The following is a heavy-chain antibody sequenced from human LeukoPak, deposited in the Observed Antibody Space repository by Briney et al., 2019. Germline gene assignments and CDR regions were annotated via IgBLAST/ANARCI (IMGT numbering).Heavy chain of an antibody. CDR3: AKDYYDSSGYYWGRY. Sequence: GRSLRLSCAASGFTFDDYAMHWVRQAPGKGPEWVSDISWNSGSIGYADSVKGRFTISRDNAKNSLYLQMNSLRAEDTALYYCAKDYYDSSGYYWGRYWGQGTLVTVSS. V-gene: IGHV3-9*01. D-gene: IGHD3-22*01. CDR1: GFTFDDYA. J-gene: IGHJ4*02. CDR2: ISWNSGSI.